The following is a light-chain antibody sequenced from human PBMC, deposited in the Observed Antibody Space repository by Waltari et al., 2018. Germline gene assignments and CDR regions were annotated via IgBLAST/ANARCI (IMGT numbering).Light chain of an antibody. J-gene: IGLJ1*01. Sequence: SYVVTQPPSVSVAPGETATITCGGGNIGTYSVHWYQQKAGQAPGLVIFYDRDRPSGIPDRFSGSNSGNTATLAISRVEAGDEARYYCHVWHPHVDPGVFGTGTEVTIL. V-gene: IGLV3-21*04. CDR3: HVWHPHVDPGV. CDR1: NIGTYS. CDR2: YDR.